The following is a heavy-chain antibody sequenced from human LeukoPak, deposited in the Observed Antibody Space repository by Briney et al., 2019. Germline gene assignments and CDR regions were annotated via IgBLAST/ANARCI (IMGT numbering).Heavy chain of an antibody. V-gene: IGHV1-8*01. CDR2: MNPNSGNT. CDR3: ARVITNGDYYYYMDV. J-gene: IGHJ6*03. CDR1: GYTFTSYD. D-gene: IGHD3-16*01. Sequence: ASVKVSCKASGYTFTSYDINWVRQATGQGLELMGWMNPNSGNTGYAQKFQGRVTMTRNTSISTAYMELSSLRSEDTAVYYCARVITNGDYYYYMDVWGKGTTVTVSS.